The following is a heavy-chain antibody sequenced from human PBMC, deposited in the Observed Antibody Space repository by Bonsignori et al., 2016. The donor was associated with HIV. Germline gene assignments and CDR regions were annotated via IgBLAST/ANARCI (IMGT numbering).Heavy chain of an antibody. D-gene: IGHD3-22*01. CDR2: ISSSGKTI. CDR1: GFTFSDSY. Sequence: GESLKISCAASGFTFSDSYMNWIRQAPGKGLEWVSYISSSGKTIYYADSVKGRFTISRDNAKISLYLQMTSLRAEDTAVYYCAREDSSGYIDYWGQGTLVTVSS. J-gene: IGHJ4*02. CDR3: AREDSSGYIDY. V-gene: IGHV3-11*01.